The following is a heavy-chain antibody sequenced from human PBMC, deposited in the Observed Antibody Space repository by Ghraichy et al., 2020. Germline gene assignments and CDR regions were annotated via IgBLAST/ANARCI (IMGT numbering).Heavy chain of an antibody. D-gene: IGHD3-10*01. J-gene: IGHJ4*02. CDR1: GGSFSGYY. CDR3: ARGKITMVRGVLGFDY. CDR2: INHSGST. Sequence: SETLSLTCAVYGGSFSGYYWSWIRQPPGKGLEWIGEINHSGSTNYNPSLKSRVTISVDTSKNQFSLKLSSVTAADTAVYYCARGKITMVRGVLGFDYWGQGTLVTVSS. V-gene: IGHV4-34*01.